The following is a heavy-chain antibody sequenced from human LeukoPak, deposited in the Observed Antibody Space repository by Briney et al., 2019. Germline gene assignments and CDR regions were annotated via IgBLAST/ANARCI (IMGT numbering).Heavy chain of an antibody. Sequence: KAGGSLRLSCAASGFTFSSYSMNWVRQAPGKGLEWVSFISSSSSYIYYADSVKGRFTISRDNARNSLYLQMNSLRAEDTAVYYCARGEWSTSPFDYWGQGTLVTVSP. V-gene: IGHV3-21*01. CDR1: GFTFSSYS. CDR2: ISSSSSYI. D-gene: IGHD1-26*01. J-gene: IGHJ4*02. CDR3: ARGEWSTSPFDY.